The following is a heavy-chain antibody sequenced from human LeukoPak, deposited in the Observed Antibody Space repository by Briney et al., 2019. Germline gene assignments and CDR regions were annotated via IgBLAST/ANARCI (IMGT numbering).Heavy chain of an antibody. CDR1: GFTFSSYW. CDR2: IKKDGSEK. Sequence: GGSLRLSCAASGFTFSSYWMSWVRQAPGKGLEWVANIKKDGSEKYYVDSVRGRFTISRDNGKNSLYLQMNSLTAEDTAFYYCARDFGHVTGLFNWFDPWGQGTLVTVSS. J-gene: IGHJ5*02. CDR3: ARDFGHVTGLFNWFDP. D-gene: IGHD2-21*02. V-gene: IGHV3-7*03.